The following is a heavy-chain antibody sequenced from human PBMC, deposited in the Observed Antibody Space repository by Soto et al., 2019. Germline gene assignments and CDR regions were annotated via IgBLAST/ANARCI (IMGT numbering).Heavy chain of an antibody. V-gene: IGHV3-74*01. CDR3: VGGDKGGFDL. CDR1: GFTFNYYW. D-gene: IGHD2-21*02. Sequence: EVQLVESEGGLVQRGGSLRLSCAASGFTFNYYWMHWVRQAPGQGLVWVSHIHSDGSTTTYAESVKGRFTISGDNAKNTLYLQVNSLRAEDSAVYYCVGGDKGGFDLWGQGTTVTVSS. CDR2: IHSDGSTT. J-gene: IGHJ3*01.